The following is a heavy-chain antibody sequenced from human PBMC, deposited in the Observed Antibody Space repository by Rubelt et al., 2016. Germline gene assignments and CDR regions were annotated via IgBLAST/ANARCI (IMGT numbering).Heavy chain of an antibody. CDR2: ISSSSSYI. V-gene: IGHV3-21*01. CDR1: GFTFSSYS. D-gene: IGHD3-9*01. Sequence: EVQLVESGGGLVQPGGSLRLSCAASGFTFSSYSMNWVRQAPGKGLEWVSSISSSSSYIYYADSVKGRFTISRDNAKNSLYLQMNSLRSEDTAVYYCARDDLRYFDWLTPIGAFDIWGQGTMVTVSS. J-gene: IGHJ3*02. CDR3: ARDDLRYFDWLTPIGAFDI.